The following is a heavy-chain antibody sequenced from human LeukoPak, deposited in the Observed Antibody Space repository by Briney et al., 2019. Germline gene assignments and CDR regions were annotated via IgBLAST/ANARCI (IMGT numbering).Heavy chain of an antibody. V-gene: IGHV3-23*01. CDR2: ISGSGGST. CDR1: GFTFSNYA. J-gene: IGHJ4*02. Sequence: QAGGSLRLSCAASGFTFSNYAVSWVCQAPGKGLAWVSTISGSGGSTYYTGSVKGRFTISRDNSKNTLYLQMNSLRAEDTAIYYCAKDTYDFWSGFDYWGRGTLVTVSS. D-gene: IGHD3-3*01. CDR3: AKDTYDFWSGFDY.